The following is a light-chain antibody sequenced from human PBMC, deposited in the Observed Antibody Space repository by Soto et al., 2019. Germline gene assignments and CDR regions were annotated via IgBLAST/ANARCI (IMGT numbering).Light chain of an antibody. CDR3: HPYGSSRT. Sequence: EIVMTQYPATLSVSQGARATLSCRASQNILSNLAWYQQKPGQAPRLLIYDASSRATGIPDRFSGSGSGTEFTLPINRMEPEEFAVDDCHPYGSSRTFVQGTKVDIK. CDR2: DAS. V-gene: IGKV3-20*01. J-gene: IGKJ1*01. CDR1: QNILSN.